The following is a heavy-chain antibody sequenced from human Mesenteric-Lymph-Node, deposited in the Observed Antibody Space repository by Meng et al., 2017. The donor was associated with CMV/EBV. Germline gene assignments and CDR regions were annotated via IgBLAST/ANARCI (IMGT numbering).Heavy chain of an antibody. J-gene: IGHJ4*02. V-gene: IGHV3-72*01. Sequence: ALIFSPRDMDSVPPAPGHALDRVGRTRNKATSSTPQYAPSVKARFLTSRVDSKPSLYLQMNSLKTEDTAVYYCARGYSSSWYSPGYWGQGTLVTVSS. CDR2: TRNKATSSTP. CDR1: ALIFSPRD. CDR3: ARGYSSSWYSPGY. D-gene: IGHD6-13*01.